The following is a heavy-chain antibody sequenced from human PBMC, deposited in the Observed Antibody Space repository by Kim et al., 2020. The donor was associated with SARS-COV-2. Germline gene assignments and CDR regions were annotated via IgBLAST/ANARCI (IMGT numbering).Heavy chain of an antibody. Sequence: GGSLRLSCSASGFTFSSYAMHWVRQAPGKGLECVSAISSNGGSTYYADSVKGRFTISRDNSKNTLYLQMSSLRAEDTAVYYCVKGKGYSSSWYDFPVWGQGTLVTVSS. D-gene: IGHD6-13*01. CDR1: GFTFSSYA. V-gene: IGHV3-64D*09. J-gene: IGHJ4*02. CDR3: VKGKGYSSSWYDFPV. CDR2: ISSNGGST.